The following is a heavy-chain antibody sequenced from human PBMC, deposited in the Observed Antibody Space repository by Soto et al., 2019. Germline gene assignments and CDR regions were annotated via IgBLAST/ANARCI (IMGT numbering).Heavy chain of an antibody. Sequence: EVQLVESGGGLVQPGGSLRLSCAVSGFTFGSYWMNWVRLIPGKGLEWVAYIKPDGSATYYVDSVKGRFTISRDNAKNSLYLQMHSLRVEDTSVYYCARAGYCGPGCYYYFDYWGQGTLVTVSS. D-gene: IGHD2-21*02. CDR1: GFTFGSYW. V-gene: IGHV3-7*01. J-gene: IGHJ4*02. CDR2: IKPDGSAT. CDR3: ARAGYCGPGCYYYFDY.